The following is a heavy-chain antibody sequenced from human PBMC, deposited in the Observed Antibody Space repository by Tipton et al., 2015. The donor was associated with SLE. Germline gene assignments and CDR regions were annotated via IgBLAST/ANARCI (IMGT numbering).Heavy chain of an antibody. CDR3: LRSPNYYYGMDV. CDR2: IGIAGDT. Sequence: SLRLSCAASGFTLSTYDMHWVRQGTGKGLEWVSVIGIAGDTYYPDSVKGRFTISRDNSKNTLYLQMNSLRAEDTAVYYCLRSPNYYYGMDVWGQGTTVTVSS. J-gene: IGHJ6*02. CDR1: GFTLSTYD. V-gene: IGHV3-13*01.